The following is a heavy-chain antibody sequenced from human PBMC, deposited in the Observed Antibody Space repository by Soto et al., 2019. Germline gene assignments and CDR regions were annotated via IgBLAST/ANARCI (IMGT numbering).Heavy chain of an antibody. V-gene: IGHV4-39*01. J-gene: IGHJ5*02. CDR2: IYFTGNT. D-gene: IGHD6-25*01. CDR3: AGQTFTIAAASYGRSNWFDP. CDR1: GSSITSSSHF. Sequence: SETLSLTCSASGSSITSSSHFWGWVRQPPGKGLEWIGTIYFTGNTYYTPSPKSRLTMSIDTSKNEFSLRLNSVTAADTAVYYCAGQTFTIAAASYGRSNWFDPWGPGTLVTVSS.